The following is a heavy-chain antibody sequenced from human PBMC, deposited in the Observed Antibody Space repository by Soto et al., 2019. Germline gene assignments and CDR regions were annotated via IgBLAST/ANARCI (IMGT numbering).Heavy chain of an antibody. CDR2: IIPTIGTT. D-gene: IGHD5-12*01. V-gene: IGHV1-69*12. Sequence: QVQLVQSGAEVKKPGSSVKVSCKASGDTFTIFAISWVRQAPGQGLEWMGGIIPTIGTTNYAQRFQGRITMTGDESTGTAYMELRSLKSEDTAVYYCARDLGSGYDPGDYWGQGTLVTVSS. CDR3: ARDLGSGYDPGDY. J-gene: IGHJ4*02. CDR1: GDTFTIFA.